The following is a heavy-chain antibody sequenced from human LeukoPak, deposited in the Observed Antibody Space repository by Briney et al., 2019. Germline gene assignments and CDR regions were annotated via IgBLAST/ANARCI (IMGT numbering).Heavy chain of an antibody. CDR2: IYPGDSDT. V-gene: IGHV5-51*01. D-gene: IGHD2-2*01. CDR3: ARGPYCSSTSCYEGQRFDY. CDR1: GYSFTSYW. Sequence: GESLKISCKGSGYSFTSYWIGWVRQMPGKGLEWMGIIYPGDSDTRYSPSFQGQVTISADKSISTAYLQWSSLKASDTAMYYCARGPYCSSTSCYEGQRFDYWGQGTLVTVSS. J-gene: IGHJ4*02.